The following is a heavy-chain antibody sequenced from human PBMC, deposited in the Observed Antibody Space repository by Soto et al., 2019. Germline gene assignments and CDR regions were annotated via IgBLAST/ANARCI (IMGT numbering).Heavy chain of an antibody. J-gene: IGHJ4*02. CDR2: ISYDENNK. Sequence: GSLRLSCATSAFTVSSYGMHLVRQAPGKWLEWVAVISYDENNKYYADSVKSRFTISRDNSKNTLYLQMNSLRAEDTAVYYCAKDKAWETATKDYFDYWGQGTLVTVS. CDR3: AKDKAWETATKDYFDY. D-gene: IGHD6-25*01. CDR1: AFTVSSYG. V-gene: IGHV3-30*18.